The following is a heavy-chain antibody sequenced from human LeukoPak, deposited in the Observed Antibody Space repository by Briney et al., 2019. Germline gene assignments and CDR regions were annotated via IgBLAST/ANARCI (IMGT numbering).Heavy chain of an antibody. V-gene: IGHV1-24*01. J-gene: IGHJ5*02. D-gene: IGHD6-13*01. Sequence: ASVKVSCKVSGYTLTELSMHWVRQAPGKGLEWMRGFDPEDGETIYAQKFQGRVTMTEDTSTDTAYMELSSLRSEDTAVYYCATERYSSSWYWFDPWGQGTLVTVSS. CDR2: FDPEDGET. CDR1: GYTLTELS. CDR3: ATERYSSSWYWFDP.